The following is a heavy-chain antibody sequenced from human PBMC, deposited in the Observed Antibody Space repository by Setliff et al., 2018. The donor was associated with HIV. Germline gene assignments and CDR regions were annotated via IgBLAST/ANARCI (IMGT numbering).Heavy chain of an antibody. CDR3: ARRGLRSGLWELWDDALDI. CDR2: ISSSSSYI. D-gene: IGHD1-26*01. J-gene: IGHJ3*02. V-gene: IGHV3-21*01. Sequence: PGGSLRLSCAASGFTFSSYSMNWVRQAPGKGLEWVSSISSSSSYIYYADSVKGRFTISRDNAKNALYLQMNSLRVEDTAVYYCARRGLRSGLWELWDDALDIWGQGTMVTVSS. CDR1: GFTFSSYS.